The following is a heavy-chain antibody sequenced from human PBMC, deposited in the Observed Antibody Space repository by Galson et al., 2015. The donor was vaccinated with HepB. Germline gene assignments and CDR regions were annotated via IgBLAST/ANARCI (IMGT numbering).Heavy chain of an antibody. CDR3: ARVRDVDNLNWFDP. V-gene: IGHV1-2*06. CDR2: IHPNTGGT. D-gene: IGHD5-24*01. CDR1: GYTFTVYY. J-gene: IGHJ5*02. Sequence: SVKVSCKASGYTFTVYYIHWMRQAPGQGLEWMGRIHPNTGGTDYAQKFQDRVTMTRDTSVSIVYMELNSLKSDDTAVYYCARVRDVDNLNWFDPWGQGTLVTVSS.